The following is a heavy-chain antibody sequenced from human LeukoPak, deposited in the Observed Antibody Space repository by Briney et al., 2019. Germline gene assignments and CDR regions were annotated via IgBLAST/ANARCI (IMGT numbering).Heavy chain of an antibody. V-gene: IGHV1-8*03. CDR1: GYTFTSYD. CDR3: ARTSIAAPRLFHY. Sequence: ASVKVSCKASGYTFTSYDINWVRQATGQGLEWMGWMNPNSGNAGYAQKFQGRVTITRNTSISTAYMELSSLRSEDTAVYYCARTSIAAPRLFHYWGQGTLVTVSS. CDR2: MNPNSGNA. D-gene: IGHD6-13*01. J-gene: IGHJ4*02.